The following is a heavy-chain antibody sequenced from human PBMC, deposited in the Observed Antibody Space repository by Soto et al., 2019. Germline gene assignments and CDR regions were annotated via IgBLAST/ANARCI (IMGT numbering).Heavy chain of an antibody. CDR3: ARGDPSIAVATTYGMDV. D-gene: IGHD6-19*01. V-gene: IGHV3-21*01. CDR1: GFTFSSYS. Sequence: EVQLVESGGGLVKPGGSLRLSCAASGFTFSSYSINWVRQAPGKGLEWVSSISSGSSYIYYADSVKGRFTISRDNAKNSLHLQMNSLRAEDTAVYYCARGDPSIAVATTYGMDVWGQGTTVTVSS. J-gene: IGHJ6*02. CDR2: ISSGSSYI.